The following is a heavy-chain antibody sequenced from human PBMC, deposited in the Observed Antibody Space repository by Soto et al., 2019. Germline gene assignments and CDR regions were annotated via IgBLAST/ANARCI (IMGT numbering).Heavy chain of an antibody. D-gene: IGHD2-2*01. CDR1: GFTFSSYA. J-gene: IGHJ5*02. V-gene: IGHV3-23*01. Sequence: GGSLRLSCAASGFTFSSYAMSWVRQAPGKGLEWVSAISGSGGSTYYADSVKGRFTISRDNSKNMLYLQMNSLRAEDTAVYYCAKARPCSSTSCLEYNWFDPWGQGTLVTVSS. CDR3: AKARPCSSTSCLEYNWFDP. CDR2: ISGSGGST.